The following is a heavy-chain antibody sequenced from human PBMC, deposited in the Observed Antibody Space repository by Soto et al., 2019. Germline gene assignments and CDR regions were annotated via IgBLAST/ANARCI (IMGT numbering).Heavy chain of an antibody. CDR1: GFTFSSYA. D-gene: IGHD2-15*01. CDR3: AREKLLPDHHYYYYGMDV. Sequence: QVQLVESGGGVVQPGRSLRLSCAASGFTFSSYAMHWVRQAPGRGLEWVAVISYDGSNKYYADSVKGRFTISRDNSKNTLYLQMNSLRAEDTAVYYCAREKLLPDHHYYYYGMDVWGQGTTVTVSS. CDR2: ISYDGSNK. V-gene: IGHV3-30-3*01. J-gene: IGHJ6*02.